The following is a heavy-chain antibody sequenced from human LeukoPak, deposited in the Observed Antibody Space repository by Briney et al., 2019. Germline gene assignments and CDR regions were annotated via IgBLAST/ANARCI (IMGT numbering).Heavy chain of an antibody. D-gene: IGHD1-26*01. CDR3: ARDGGSYCRKNYYYYMDV. CDR2: IYYSGST. Sequence: PSETLPLTCTVSGYSISSGYYWSWIRQPPGKGLEWIGYIYYSGSTNYNPSLKSRVTISVDTSKNQFSLKLSSVTAADTAVYYCARDGGSYCRKNYYYYMDVWGKGTTVTVSS. CDR1: GYSISSGYY. V-gene: IGHV4-61*01. J-gene: IGHJ6*03.